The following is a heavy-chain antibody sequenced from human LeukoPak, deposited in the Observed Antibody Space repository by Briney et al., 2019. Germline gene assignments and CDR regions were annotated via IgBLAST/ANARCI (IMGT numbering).Heavy chain of an antibody. D-gene: IGHD1-26*01. CDR3: ARGGVGATTYVWFDP. CDR2: INPSGGST. CDR1: GYTFTNYY. V-gene: IGHV1-46*01. Sequence: GASVTVSCKASGYTFTNYYRHWVRQAPGQGLECMGLINPSGGSTSYAQKFQGRVTMTRDMSTSTVYMELSSLRSEDTAVYYCARGGVGATTYVWFDPWGQGTLVTVSS. J-gene: IGHJ5*02.